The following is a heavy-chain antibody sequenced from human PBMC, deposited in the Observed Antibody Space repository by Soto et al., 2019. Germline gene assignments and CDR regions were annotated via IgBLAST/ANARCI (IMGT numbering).Heavy chain of an antibody. V-gene: IGHV4-39*01. CDR3: YADPNAVMDV. CDR1: GGSISSRSYY. D-gene: IGHD2-2*01. Sequence: SETLSLTCTVSGGSISSRSYYWGWIRQPPGKGLEWIGSIYYSGSTYYNPSLKSRVTVSVDTSKNQFSLKLSSVTAADTAVYYCYADPNAVMDVWGQGTTVTVSS. J-gene: IGHJ6*02. CDR2: IYYSGST.